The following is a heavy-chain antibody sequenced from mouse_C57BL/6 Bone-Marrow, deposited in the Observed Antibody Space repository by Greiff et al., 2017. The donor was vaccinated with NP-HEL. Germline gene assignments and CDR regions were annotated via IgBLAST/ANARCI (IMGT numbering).Heavy chain of an antibody. D-gene: IGHD2-4*01. Sequence: VQLQQSGPELVKPGASVKISCKASGYTFTDYYMNWVKQSHGKSLEWIGDINPNNGGTSYNQKFKGKATLTVDKSSSTAYMELRSLTSEDSAVYYCARYYSDYPFDYWGQGTTLTVSS. CDR1: GYTFTDYY. CDR3: ARYYSDYPFDY. CDR2: INPNNGGT. V-gene: IGHV1-26*01. J-gene: IGHJ2*01.